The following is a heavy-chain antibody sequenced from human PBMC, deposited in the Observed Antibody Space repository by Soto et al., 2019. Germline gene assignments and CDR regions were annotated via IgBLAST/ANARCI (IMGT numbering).Heavy chain of an antibody. V-gene: IGHV3-30-3*01. CDR1: GFTFSSYA. D-gene: IGHD3-10*01. CDR2: ISYDGSNK. CDR3: ARASSGAYYYGMDV. J-gene: IGHJ6*02. Sequence: QVQLVESGGGVVQPGRSLRLSCAASGFTFSSYAMHWVRQAPGKGLEWVAVISYDGSNKYYADSVKGRFTISRDNSKNTLYLQMNSLRAEDTAVYYCARASSGAYYYGMDVWGQGTTVTVSS.